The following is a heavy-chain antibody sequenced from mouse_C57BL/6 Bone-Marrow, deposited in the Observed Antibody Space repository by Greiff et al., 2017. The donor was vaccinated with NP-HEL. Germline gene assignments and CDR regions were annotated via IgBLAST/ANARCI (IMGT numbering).Heavy chain of an antibody. V-gene: IGHV5-4*01. CDR3: ARAYSGNYFDY. D-gene: IGHD2-10*01. Sequence: EVQGVESGGGLVKPGGSLKLSCAASGFTFSSYAMSWVRQTPEKRLEWVATISDGGSYTYYPDNVKGRFTISRDNAKNNLYLQMSHLKSEDTAMYYCARAYSGNYFDYWGQGTTLTVSS. J-gene: IGHJ2*01. CDR2: ISDGGSYT. CDR1: GFTFSSYA.